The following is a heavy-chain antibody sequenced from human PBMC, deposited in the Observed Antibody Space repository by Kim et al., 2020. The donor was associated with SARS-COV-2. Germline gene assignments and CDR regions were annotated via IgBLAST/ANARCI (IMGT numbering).Heavy chain of an antibody. V-gene: IGHV3-48*02. CDR3: AREFPDTAHGEVGVLSAYYFDY. D-gene: IGHD5-18*01. J-gene: IGHJ4*02. CDR1: GFTFSSYS. Sequence: GGSLRLSCAASGFTFSSYSMNWVRQAPGKGLEWVSYISSSSSTIYYADSVKGRFTISRDNAKNSLYLQMNSLRDEDTAVYYCAREFPDTAHGEVGVLSAYYFDYWGQGTLVTVSS. CDR2: ISSSSSTI.